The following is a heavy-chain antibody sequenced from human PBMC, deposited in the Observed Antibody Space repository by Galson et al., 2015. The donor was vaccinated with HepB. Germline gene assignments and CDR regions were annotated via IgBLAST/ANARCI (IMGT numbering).Heavy chain of an antibody. Sequence: SVKVSCKASGYTFSSYSITWVRQGPGQGLEWMGWISAYNRKTNYAQKIQGRVTMTTDRFTSTAYMELRSLRSDDTAVYYCARGALVLGVAATQNNRFDPWGQGTLVTVSS. CDR2: ISAYNRKT. V-gene: IGHV1-18*01. CDR3: ARGALVLGVAATQNNRFDP. J-gene: IGHJ5*02. D-gene: IGHD2-15*01. CDR1: GYTFSSYS.